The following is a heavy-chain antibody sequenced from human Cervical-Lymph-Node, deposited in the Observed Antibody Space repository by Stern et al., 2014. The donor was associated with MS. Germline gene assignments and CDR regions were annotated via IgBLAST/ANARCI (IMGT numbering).Heavy chain of an antibody. CDR1: GYTFTGYY. D-gene: IGHD3-22*01. CDR3: ARGVAYYDSSGTRGG. CDR2: INPNSGGT. Sequence: QMVQSGAEVKKPGASVKVSCKASGYTFTGYYMHWVRQAPGQGLEWMGRINPNSGGTNYAQKVQGRVTMTRDTSISTAYMELSRLRSDDTAVYYCARGVAYYDSSGTRGGWGQGTLVTVSS. J-gene: IGHJ4*02. V-gene: IGHV1-2*06.